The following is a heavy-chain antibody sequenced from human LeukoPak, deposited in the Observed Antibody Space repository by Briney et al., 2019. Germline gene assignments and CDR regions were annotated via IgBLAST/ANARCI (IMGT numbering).Heavy chain of an antibody. V-gene: IGHV1-8*01. CDR2: MNPNSGNT. CDR3: ARDECSGGSCYAHRWFDP. J-gene: IGHJ5*02. D-gene: IGHD2-15*01. CDR1: GYTFTSYD. Sequence: ASVKVSCKASGYTFTSYDINWVRQATGQGLEWMGWMNPNSGNTGYAQKFQGRVTMTRNTSISTAYMELSSLRSEDTAVYYCARDECSGGSCYAHRWFDPWGQGTLVTVSS.